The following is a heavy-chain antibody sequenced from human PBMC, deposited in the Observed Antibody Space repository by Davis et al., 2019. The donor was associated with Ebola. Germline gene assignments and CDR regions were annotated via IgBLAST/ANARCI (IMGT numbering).Heavy chain of an antibody. V-gene: IGHV1-18*04. CDR2: ISTYNGNT. CDR1: GYTFTSYG. D-gene: IGHD1/OR15-1a*01. Sequence: ASVKVSCKASGYTFTSYGISWVRQAPGQGLEWMGWISTYNGNTNYAQKLQGRVTMTTDTSTSTAYMELRSLRSDDTAVYYCARDLRSGNRVRSTTGGVNGYWGQGTLVTVSS. J-gene: IGHJ4*02. CDR3: ARDLRSGNRVRSTTGGVNGY.